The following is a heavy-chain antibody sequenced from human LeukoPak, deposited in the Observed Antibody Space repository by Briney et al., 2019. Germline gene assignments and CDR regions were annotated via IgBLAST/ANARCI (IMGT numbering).Heavy chain of an antibody. CDR2: ISSSGSTI. CDR3: SRELPTYYYYYYMDV. D-gene: IGHD1-26*01. J-gene: IGHJ6*03. CDR1: GFTFSSYE. V-gene: IGHV3-48*03. Sequence: PGGSLRLSCAASGFTFSSYEMNWVRQAPGKGLEWVSYISSSGSTIYYADSVKGRFTISRDNSKNTLYLQINSLRAEDTAVYYCSRELPTYYYYYYMDVWGKGTTVTISS.